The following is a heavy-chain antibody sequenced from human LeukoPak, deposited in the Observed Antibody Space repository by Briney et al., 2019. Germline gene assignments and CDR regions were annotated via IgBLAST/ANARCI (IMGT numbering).Heavy chain of an antibody. V-gene: IGHV4-4*07. Sequence: SATLSPTLTVAGASISSYYWGWSRPPAGKGLEWVGRISTSGSTNYNPSLNSPVTMSVDTSKNQFSLKLSSVTAADTAVYYCARDGGYYYGSGGYYKPHWCDTWGQGTLVTVSS. J-gene: IGHJ5*02. CDR1: GASISSYY. CDR3: ARDGGYYYGSGGYYKPHWCDT. D-gene: IGHD3-10*01. CDR2: ISTSGST.